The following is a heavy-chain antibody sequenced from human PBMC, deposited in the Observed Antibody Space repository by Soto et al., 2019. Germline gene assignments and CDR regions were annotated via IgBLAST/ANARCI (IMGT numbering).Heavy chain of an antibody. D-gene: IGHD2-2*01. CDR3: GRIADCSTTSCSFPSRFHVRGYYYYYGLDV. V-gene: IGHV1-18*01. CDR1: AYTFTSYG. J-gene: IGHJ6*02. Sequence: ASVTVSCKASAYTFTSYGISWVRRAPGQGLEWVGWISAYNGNSNYAQKYQGRVTMTPDTSTSTAYMELSSLRSDDTAVYYCGRIADCSTTSCSFPSRFHVRGYYYYYGLDVWGQGTTVTVSS. CDR2: ISAYNGNS.